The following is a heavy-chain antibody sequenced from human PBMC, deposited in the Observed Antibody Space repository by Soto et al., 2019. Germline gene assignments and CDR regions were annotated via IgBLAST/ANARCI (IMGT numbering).Heavy chain of an antibody. CDR1: GFTLSGYA. CDR2: ISTNGVGT. Sequence: EVQLVESGGGLAQPGGSLRLSCAASGFTLSGYAMDWVGQAPGKGLEYVSGISTNGVGTYYANSVQGRFTISRDNSKNTVYLQMGSLRPEDMAVYYCARRARPDFYYMDVWCKGTTVTVSS. J-gene: IGHJ6*03. D-gene: IGHD6-6*01. CDR3: ARRARPDFYYMDV. V-gene: IGHV3-64*01.